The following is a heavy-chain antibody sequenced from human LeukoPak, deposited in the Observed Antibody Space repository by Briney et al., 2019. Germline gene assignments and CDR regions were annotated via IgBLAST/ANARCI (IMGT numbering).Heavy chain of an antibody. CDR2: IDWDDDK. Sequence: SGPTLVNPTQTLXLTCTFSGFSLSTSGMYVSWIRQPPGKALEWLARIDWDDDKYYSTSLKTRLTISKDTSKNQVVLTMTNMDPVDTATYYCARILVDTAMVYYFDYWGQGTLVTVSS. V-gene: IGHV2-70*11. D-gene: IGHD5-18*01. CDR1: GFSLSTSGMY. J-gene: IGHJ4*02. CDR3: ARILVDTAMVYYFDY.